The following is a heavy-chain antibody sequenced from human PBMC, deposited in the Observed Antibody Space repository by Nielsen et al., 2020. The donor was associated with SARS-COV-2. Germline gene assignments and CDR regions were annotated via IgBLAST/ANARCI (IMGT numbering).Heavy chain of an antibody. V-gene: IGHV3-48*04. CDR2: ISSSSSTI. Sequence: VRQAPGKGLEWVSYISSSSSTIYYADSAKGRFTISRDNAKNSLYLQMNSLRAEDTAVYYCARVGGYYDSSGYYYGYFDYWGQGTLVTVSS. J-gene: IGHJ4*02. CDR3: ARVGGYYDSSGYYYGYFDY. D-gene: IGHD3-22*01.